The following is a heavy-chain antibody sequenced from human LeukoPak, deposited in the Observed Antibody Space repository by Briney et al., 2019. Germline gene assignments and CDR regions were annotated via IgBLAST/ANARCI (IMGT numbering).Heavy chain of an antibody. CDR1: GASISSGDYD. D-gene: IGHD3-22*01. CDR2: IYYSGTT. CDR3: ARHPTHYYDSSGYSNVY. V-gene: IGHV4-30-4*08. Sequence: KSSQTLSLTCTVSGASISSGDYDWSWLRHPPGKGLEWIGYIYYSGTTNCNPSLKSQITISVDTSKNQFSLKLSSVTAADTAVYYCARHPTHYYDSSGYSNVYWGQGTLVTVSS. J-gene: IGHJ4*02.